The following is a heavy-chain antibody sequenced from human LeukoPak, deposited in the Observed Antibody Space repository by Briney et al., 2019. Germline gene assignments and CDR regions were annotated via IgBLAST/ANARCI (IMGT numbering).Heavy chain of an antibody. V-gene: IGHV1-3*01. CDR3: ANPRYDSSGYYYVD. CDR1: GYTFTSYA. D-gene: IGHD3-22*01. CDR2: INGGSGNT. Sequence: GASVKVSCKASGYTFTSYAIHWLRQAPGQRLDWMGWINGGSGNTKYSPEFQGRVTITRDTSASTGYMELSSLRSEDTAVYYCANPRYDSSGYYYVDWGQGTLVTVSS. J-gene: IGHJ4*02.